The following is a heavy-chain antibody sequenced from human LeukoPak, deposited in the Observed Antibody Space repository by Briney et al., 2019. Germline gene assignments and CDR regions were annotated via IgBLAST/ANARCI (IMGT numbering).Heavy chain of an antibody. CDR3: ARGAAFYGRYYYYYMDV. Sequence: PSQTLSLTCTVSGGSISSGGYYWTWIRQHPGKGLEWIGYIYLSGSTYYNPSLKSRVTISVDTSKNQFSLKLSSVTAADTAVYYCARGAAFYGRYYYYYMDVWGKGTTVTVSS. D-gene: IGHD4-17*01. CDR1: GGSISSGGYY. J-gene: IGHJ6*03. CDR2: IYLSGST. V-gene: IGHV4-31*03.